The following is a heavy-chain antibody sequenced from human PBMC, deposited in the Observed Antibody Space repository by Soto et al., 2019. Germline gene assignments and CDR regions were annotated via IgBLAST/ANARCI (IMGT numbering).Heavy chain of an antibody. J-gene: IGHJ4*02. Sequence: QGQLQESGPGLVKPSQTLTLTCSVSGGSLDTGGFYWSWARQLPGKGLQWIGYIYYTGADYYNPALKSRVVISLDTSANQFSLSLTSLTASDTAVYYCASGTFNDISFDSWGQGRLVNV. CDR2: IYYTGAD. CDR1: GGSLDTGGFY. CDR3: ASGTFNDISFDS. V-gene: IGHV4-31*03. D-gene: IGHD2-21*01.